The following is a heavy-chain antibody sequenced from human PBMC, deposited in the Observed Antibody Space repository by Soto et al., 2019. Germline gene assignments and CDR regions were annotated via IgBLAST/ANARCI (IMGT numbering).Heavy chain of an antibody. V-gene: IGHV1-2*04. Sequence: GASVKVSCKASGYTFTGYYMHWVRQAPGQGLEWMGWINPNSGGTNYAQKFQGWVTMTRDTSISTAYMELSRLRSDDTAAYYCARFSHTGTFDYWGQGTLVTVSS. CDR2: INPNSGGT. J-gene: IGHJ4*02. CDR3: ARFSHTGTFDY. CDR1: GYTFTGYY. D-gene: IGHD4-17*01.